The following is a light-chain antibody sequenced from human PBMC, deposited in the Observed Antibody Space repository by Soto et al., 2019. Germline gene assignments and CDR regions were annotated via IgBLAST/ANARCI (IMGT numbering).Light chain of an antibody. Sequence: EIVLTQSPATLSLSPGEIATLSCRASQSVSSYLAWYQQKPGQAPRLLIYDASNRATGIPARFSGSGSGTDFTLTISSLKPEDFAVYYCQQRSNWPPLTFGGGTKVEIK. CDR1: QSVSSY. CDR2: DAS. V-gene: IGKV3-11*01. J-gene: IGKJ4*01. CDR3: QQRSNWPPLT.